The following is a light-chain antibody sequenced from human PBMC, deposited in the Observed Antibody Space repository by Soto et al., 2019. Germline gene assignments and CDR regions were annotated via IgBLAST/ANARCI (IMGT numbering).Light chain of an antibody. CDR3: CSYAGSYTHYV. Sequence: QSVLTQPRSVSGSPGQSITISCTGTSSDVGGYNNVSWYRQHPGKAPKLMIYDVSKRPSGVPDRFSGAKSGNTASLTISGLQAEDEADYYCCSYAGSYTHYVFGTGTKLTDL. V-gene: IGLV2-11*01. CDR2: DVS. CDR1: SSDVGGYNN. J-gene: IGLJ1*01.